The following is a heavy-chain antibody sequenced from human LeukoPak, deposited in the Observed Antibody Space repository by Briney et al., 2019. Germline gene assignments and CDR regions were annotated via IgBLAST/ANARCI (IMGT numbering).Heavy chain of an antibody. D-gene: IGHD6-19*01. CDR1: GFSFSDYA. CDR3: AKRMYGWYQIDY. Sequence: GGSLRLSCAASGFSFSDYAMSWVRQAPGKGLEWVSAITGPGEGTLYADSVQGRFTTSRDNSKNTLYLQMNSLRAEDTAVYFCAKRMYGWYQIDYWGQGTLVTVSS. CDR2: ITGPGEGT. J-gene: IGHJ4*02. V-gene: IGHV3-23*01.